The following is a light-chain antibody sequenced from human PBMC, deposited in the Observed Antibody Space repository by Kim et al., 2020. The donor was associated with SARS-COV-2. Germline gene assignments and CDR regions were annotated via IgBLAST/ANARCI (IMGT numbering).Light chain of an antibody. J-gene: IGKJ4*01. V-gene: IGKV3D-15*01. CDR2: GAS. CDR1: QSVSSN. Sequence: EIVMTQSPATLSVSPGERATLSCRASQSVSSNLAWYQQKPGQAPRLLIYGASTRATGIPARFSGSVSGTEFTLTISSLQSEDFAVYYCQQYNNWPLTFGGGTKLEIK. CDR3: QQYNNWPLT.